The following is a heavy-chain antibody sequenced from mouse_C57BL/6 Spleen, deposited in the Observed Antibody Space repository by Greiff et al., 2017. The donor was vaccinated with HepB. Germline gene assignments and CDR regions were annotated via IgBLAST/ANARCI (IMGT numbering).Heavy chain of an antibody. V-gene: IGHV5-17*01. CDR1: GFTFSDYG. J-gene: IGHJ1*03. D-gene: IGHD3-3*01. CDR2: ISSGSSTI. CDR3: ARGTGDWYFDV. Sequence: EVNLVESGGGLVKPGGSLKLSCAASGFTFSDYGMHWVRQAPEKGLEWVAYISSGSSTIYYADTVKGRFTISRDNAKNTLFLQMTSLRSEDTAMYYCARGTGDWYFDVWGTGTTVTVSS.